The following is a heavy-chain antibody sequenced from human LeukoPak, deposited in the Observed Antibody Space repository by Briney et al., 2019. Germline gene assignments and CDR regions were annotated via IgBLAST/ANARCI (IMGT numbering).Heavy chain of an antibody. CDR3: RALGISFDY. Sequence: SETLSLTCTVSGGSISGYYWSWIRQPPGKGLEWIGEINHSGSTNYNPSLKSRVTISVDTSKNQFSLKLSSVTAADTAVYYCRALGISFDYWGQGTLVTVSS. D-gene: IGHD7-27*01. V-gene: IGHV4-34*01. CDR2: INHSGST. J-gene: IGHJ4*02. CDR1: GGSISGYY.